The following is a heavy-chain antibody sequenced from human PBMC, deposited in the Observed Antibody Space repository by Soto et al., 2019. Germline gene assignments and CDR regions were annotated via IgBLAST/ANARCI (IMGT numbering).Heavy chain of an antibody. J-gene: IGHJ6*03. CDR2: IYYSGST. CDR1: GGSISSYY. Sequence: SETLSLTCTVSGGSISSYYWSWIRQPPGKGLEWIGYIYYSGSTNYNPSLKSRVTISVDTSKNQFSLKLSSVTAADTAVYYCARDYGDYVTPYYYMDVWGKGTTVTVSS. CDR3: ARDYGDYVTPYYYMDV. D-gene: IGHD4-17*01. V-gene: IGHV4-59*01.